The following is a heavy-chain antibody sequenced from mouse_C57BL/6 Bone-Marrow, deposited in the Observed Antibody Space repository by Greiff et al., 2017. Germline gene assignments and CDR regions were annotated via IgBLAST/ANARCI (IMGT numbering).Heavy chain of an antibody. V-gene: IGHV1-55*01. CDR2: IYPGSGST. D-gene: IGHD2-4*01. Sequence: QVQLQQPGAELVKPGASVKMSCKASGYTFTSYWITWVKQRPGQGLEWIGEIYPGSGSTNYNEKFKSKATLTVDTSSSTAYMQLSSLTSEDSAVYYCARGSYDYNVDYWGQGTTLTVSS. CDR3: ARGSYDYNVDY. J-gene: IGHJ2*01. CDR1: GYTFTSYW.